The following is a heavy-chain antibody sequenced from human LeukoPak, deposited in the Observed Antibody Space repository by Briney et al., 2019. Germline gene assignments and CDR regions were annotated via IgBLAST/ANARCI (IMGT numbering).Heavy chain of an antibody. D-gene: IGHD4-17*01. J-gene: IGHJ3*02. CDR1: EFAFSTYN. CDR3: ARANYDYGDYGGAFDI. Sequence: PXXSLRLSCAASEFAFSTYNMNWVRQAPGKGLEWVSYISTGSSTTYYVDSVKGRFTISRDNVENSLYLQMNSLRDEDTAVYYRARANYDYGDYGGAFDIWGQGTMVTVSS. V-gene: IGHV3-48*02. CDR2: ISTGSSTT.